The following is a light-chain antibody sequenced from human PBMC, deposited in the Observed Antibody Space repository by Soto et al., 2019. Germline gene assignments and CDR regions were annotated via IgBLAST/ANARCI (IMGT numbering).Light chain of an antibody. CDR1: SSNIGINT. CDR2: TNS. Sequence: QSVLTQPPSASGTPGQRVTISCSGSSSNIGINTVNWYQQLPGTAPKLLIYTNSQRPAAVPDRFSGSKSGTSASLAISGLQAEDGADYYCEPWDVNLNGYVFGAGTKLTVL. V-gene: IGLV1-44*01. CDR3: EPWDVNLNGYV. J-gene: IGLJ1*01.